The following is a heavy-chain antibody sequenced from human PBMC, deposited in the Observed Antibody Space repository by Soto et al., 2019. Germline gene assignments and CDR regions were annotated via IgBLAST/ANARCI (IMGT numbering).Heavy chain of an antibody. CDR3: ARDYCPDCSGGNCYFYF. Sequence: QVQLVQSGAEVKKPGSSGKVSCKASGGTFSRYGINWVRQAPGHGLEWMGGIIPLFGTANYAQKFQGRFTMTADDSTSKAHMELMSLRSEDTAVYYCARDYCPDCSGGNCYFYFWGQGTLVTVSS. CDR1: GGTFSRYG. D-gene: IGHD2-15*01. CDR2: IIPLFGTA. V-gene: IGHV1-69*01. J-gene: IGHJ4*02.